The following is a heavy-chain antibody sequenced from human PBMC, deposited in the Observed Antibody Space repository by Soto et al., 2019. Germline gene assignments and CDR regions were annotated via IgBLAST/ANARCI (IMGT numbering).Heavy chain of an antibody. V-gene: IGHV3-48*02. CDR1: GFTFSSYS. D-gene: IGHD4-17*01. CDR2: ISSSSSTI. J-gene: IGHJ4*02. Sequence: EVQLVESGGGLVQPGGSLRLSCAASGFTFSSYSMNWVRQAPGKGLEWVSYISSSSSTIYYADSVKGRFTISRDNAKNSLYLQMNSLRDEDPAVYYCARGVWGYGDRSSDYWGQGTLVTVSS. CDR3: ARGVWGYGDRSSDY.